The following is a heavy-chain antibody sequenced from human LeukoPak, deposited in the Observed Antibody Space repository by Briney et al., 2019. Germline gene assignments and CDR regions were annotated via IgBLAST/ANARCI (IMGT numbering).Heavy chain of an antibody. Sequence: SETLSLTCTVSGGSISSYYWSWIRQPPGKGLEWIGYIYYSGSTNYNPSLKSRVTISVDTSKNQFSLKLGSVTAADTAVYYCARGLRYFDWLFDYWGQGTLVTVSS. CDR2: IYYSGST. V-gene: IGHV4-59*01. J-gene: IGHJ4*02. CDR3: ARGLRYFDWLFDY. D-gene: IGHD3-9*01. CDR1: GGSISSYY.